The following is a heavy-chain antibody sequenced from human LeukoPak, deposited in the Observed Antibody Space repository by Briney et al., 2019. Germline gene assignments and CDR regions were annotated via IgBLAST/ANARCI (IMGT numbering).Heavy chain of an antibody. CDR3: AREPPGNYDDSGHYYAYFDC. V-gene: IGHV3-48*02. D-gene: IGHD3-22*01. Sequence: GGSLRLSCAVSGFIFGDYNMNWVRQAPGKGLEWVSYISSGGSSIYYADTVKGRFTIPRDNARNSLYLQMNGLTDEDTAVYYCAREPPGNYDDSGHYYAYFDCWGQGALVTVSS. J-gene: IGHJ4*02. CDR1: GFIFGDYN. CDR2: ISSGGSSI.